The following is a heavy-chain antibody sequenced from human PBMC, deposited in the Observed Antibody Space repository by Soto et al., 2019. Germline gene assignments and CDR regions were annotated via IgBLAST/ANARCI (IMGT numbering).Heavy chain of an antibody. D-gene: IGHD5-18*01. CDR1: GFTFSRYG. Sequence: QVQLVESGGGVVQPGRSLRLSCAASGFTFSRYGMHWVRQAPGKGLEWVALISYVGSKTYYADSVKGRFTISRDNSKNTLYLQMSSLRVEDTAVYYXXXVRLRDYSLGYVFDSWGQGTLVTVSS. CDR2: ISYVGSKT. V-gene: IGHV3-30*03. CDR3: XXVRLRDYSLGYVFDS. J-gene: IGHJ4*02.